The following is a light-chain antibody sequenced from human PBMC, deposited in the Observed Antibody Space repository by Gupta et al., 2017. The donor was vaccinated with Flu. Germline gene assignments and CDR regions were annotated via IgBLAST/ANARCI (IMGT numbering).Light chain of an antibody. Sequence: DVVLTHSPPSLPVIFGQPASISCRSSQSLVHRNGNTYLTWFQQRPGQPPRRLIYRVSNRDSGVPDRFSGSGSGTDFTLKISRVEAEDVGVYYCMQGTHWPTFGQGTKVEIK. CDR3: MQGTHWPT. V-gene: IGKV2-30*02. CDR2: RVS. J-gene: IGKJ1*01. CDR1: QSLVHRNGNTY.